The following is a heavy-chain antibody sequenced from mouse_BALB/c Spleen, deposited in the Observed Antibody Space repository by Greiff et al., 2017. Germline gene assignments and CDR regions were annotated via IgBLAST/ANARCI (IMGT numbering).Heavy chain of an antibody. Sequence: VKVVESGPGLVAPSQSLSITCTVSGFSLTGYGVNWVRQPPGKGLEWLGMIWGDGSTDYNSALKSRLSIIKDNSKSQVFLKMNSLPTDDTARYYCARDCGNYAFWFAYWGQGTLVTVSA. CDR1: GFSLTGYG. J-gene: IGHJ3*01. CDR3: ARDCGNYAFWFAY. CDR2: IWGDGST. D-gene: IGHD2-1*01. V-gene: IGHV2-6-7*01.